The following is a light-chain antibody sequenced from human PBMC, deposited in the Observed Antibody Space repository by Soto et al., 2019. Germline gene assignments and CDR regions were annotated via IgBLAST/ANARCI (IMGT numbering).Light chain of an antibody. V-gene: IGKV1-5*01. CDR2: AAS. CDR1: QSTSSW. CDR3: QQLRSYPST. J-gene: IGKJ4*01. Sequence: DIQMTQSPSTLSASVGDTVTITCRASQSTSSWLAWYQQKPGKAPTLLIYAASTLQSGVPSRFSGSGFGTDFTLTISSLQAEDFASYYCQQLRSYPSTFGGGTKVDIK.